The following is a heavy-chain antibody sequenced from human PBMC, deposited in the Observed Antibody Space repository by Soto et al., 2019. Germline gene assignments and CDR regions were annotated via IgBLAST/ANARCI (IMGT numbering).Heavy chain of an antibody. CDR1: GGTFSSYT. Sequence: QVQLVQSGAEVKKPGSSVKVSCKASGGTFSSYTISWVRQAPGQGLEWMGRIIPILGIANYAQKFQGRVTITADKSTSTAYMELSSLRSEDTAVYYCASLRRSGYYYYGMDVWGQGTTVTVSS. J-gene: IGHJ6*02. CDR3: ASLRRSGYYYYGMDV. V-gene: IGHV1-69*02. CDR2: IIPILGIA. D-gene: IGHD5-12*01.